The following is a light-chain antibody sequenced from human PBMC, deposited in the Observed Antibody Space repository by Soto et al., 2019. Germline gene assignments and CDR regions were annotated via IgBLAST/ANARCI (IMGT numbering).Light chain of an antibody. Sequence: QSALTQPASVSGSPGQSITISCTGTSSDVGGYNYVSWYQQHPGKAHKLMIYDVSNRPSGVSNRFSGSKSGNTASLTISGLQAEDEADYYCMSYTSSITLVFGTGTKLTVL. CDR2: DVS. J-gene: IGLJ1*01. V-gene: IGLV2-14*03. CDR1: SSDVGGYNY. CDR3: MSYTSSITLV.